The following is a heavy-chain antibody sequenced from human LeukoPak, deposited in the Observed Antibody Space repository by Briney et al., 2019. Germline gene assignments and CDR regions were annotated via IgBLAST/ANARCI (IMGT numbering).Heavy chain of an antibody. V-gene: IGHV4-59*01. Sequence: SETLSLTCKVSGGSISNYYWTWIRQPPGKGLEWIGYIYYSGITNYNPSLRSRLTISVDTSKNQFSLKLSSVTAADTAVYYCARYYYDSRRAFDMWGQGTTVSVSS. D-gene: IGHD3-22*01. CDR2: IYYSGIT. CDR3: ARYYYDSRRAFDM. J-gene: IGHJ3*02. CDR1: GGSISNYY.